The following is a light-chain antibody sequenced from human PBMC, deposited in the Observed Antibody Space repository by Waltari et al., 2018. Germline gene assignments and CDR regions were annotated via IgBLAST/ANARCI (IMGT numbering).Light chain of an antibody. Sequence: IVLTQSRATLSLAPGERSTLACRASQSVNSYLARHHKKPGQAPRLLTYEASNRATGIPARFSGSGSGTDFTLTISSLEPEDFAVYYCQQRSNWPTFGGGTKVEIK. J-gene: IGKJ4*01. CDR2: EAS. V-gene: IGKV3-11*01. CDR1: QSVNSY. CDR3: QQRSNWPT.